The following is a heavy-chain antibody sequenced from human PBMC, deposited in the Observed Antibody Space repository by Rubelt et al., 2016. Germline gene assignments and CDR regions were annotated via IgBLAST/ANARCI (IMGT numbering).Heavy chain of an antibody. CDR2: IRTYNGNT. D-gene: IGHD2-2*01. J-gene: IGHJ5*02. V-gene: IGHV1-18*01. CDR3: ARGYCSSANCLFNWFDP. Sequence: QVQLVQSGAEVKKPGASVKVSCKASGYTFTTYGISWVRQAPGQGLEWMRWIRTYNGNTHYAQKLQGRVTMTTDTSTSTAYMELRSLRSDDTAMYFCARGYCSSANCLFNWFDPWGQGTLVTVSS. CDR1: GYTFTTYG.